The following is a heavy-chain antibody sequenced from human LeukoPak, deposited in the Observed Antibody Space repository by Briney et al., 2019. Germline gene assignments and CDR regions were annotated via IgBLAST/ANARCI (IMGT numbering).Heavy chain of an antibody. CDR3: ARSFYGDYYYYHYIDV. CDR1: GYTFTSYG. V-gene: IGHV1-18*01. Sequence: GASVKVSCKASGYTFTSYGISWVRQAPGQGLERMGWISAYNGNTNYAQKLQGRVTMTTDTSTSTAYMELRSLRSDDTAVYYCARSFYGDYYYYHYIDVWGKGTTVTVSS. D-gene: IGHD4-17*01. CDR2: ISAYNGNT. J-gene: IGHJ6*03.